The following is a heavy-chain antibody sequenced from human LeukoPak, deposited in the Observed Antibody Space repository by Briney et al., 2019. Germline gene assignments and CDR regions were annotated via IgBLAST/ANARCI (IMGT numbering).Heavy chain of an antibody. Sequence: ASVKVSCRASGYTFTSYYMHWVRQAPGQGLEWMGIINPSGGSTSYAQKFQGRVTMTRDTSTGTVYMELSSLRSEDTAVYYCARWGSTSCLDYWGQGTLVTVSS. CDR1: GYTFTSYY. J-gene: IGHJ4*02. V-gene: IGHV1-46*01. CDR3: ARWGSTSCLDY. D-gene: IGHD2-2*01. CDR2: INPSGGST.